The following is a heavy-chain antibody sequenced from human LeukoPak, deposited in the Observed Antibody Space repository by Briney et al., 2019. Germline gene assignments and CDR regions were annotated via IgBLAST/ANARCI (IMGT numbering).Heavy chain of an antibody. CDR1: GFTFSDYA. V-gene: IGHV3-23*01. CDR2: ISGSGGST. CDR3: AKGVLRLYFDH. Sequence: PGGSLRLSCAASGFTFSDYAMSWVRQAPGKGLEWVSAISGSGGSTYYADSVKGRFTISGDSSKNTLHLQMNSLRAEDTAVYYCAKGVLRLYFDHWGQGTLVTVSS. D-gene: IGHD3-3*01. J-gene: IGHJ4*02.